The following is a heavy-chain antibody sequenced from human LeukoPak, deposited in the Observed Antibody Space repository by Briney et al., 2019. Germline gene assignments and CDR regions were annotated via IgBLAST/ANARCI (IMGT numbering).Heavy chain of an antibody. V-gene: IGHV1-2*02. Sequence: GASVKVPCKASGYTFTAFYMHWVRQAPGQGLEWMGWINPNSGATNYAQKFQGRVTMTRDTSISTAYMELSRLRSDDTPVYYCARAHLIAAAGYNWFDPWGQGTLVTVSS. CDR2: INPNSGAT. D-gene: IGHD6-13*01. CDR3: ARAHLIAAAGYNWFDP. J-gene: IGHJ5*02. CDR1: GYTFTAFY.